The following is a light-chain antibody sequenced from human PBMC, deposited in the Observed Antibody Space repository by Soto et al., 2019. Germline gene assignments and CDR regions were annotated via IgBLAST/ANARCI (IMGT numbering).Light chain of an antibody. CDR3: QQYNNWPPYT. J-gene: IGKJ2*01. V-gene: IGKV3-15*01. Sequence: VITQSPATVSLPPGERATLSCRASQSVSSNLAWYQQKPGQAPRLLIYGASTRATGIPARFSGSGSGTEFTLTISSLQSEDFAVYYCQQYNNWPPYTFGQGTKVDIK. CDR2: GAS. CDR1: QSVSSN.